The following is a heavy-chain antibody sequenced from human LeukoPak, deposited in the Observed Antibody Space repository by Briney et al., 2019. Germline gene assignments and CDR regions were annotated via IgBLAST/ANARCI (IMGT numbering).Heavy chain of an antibody. CDR2: VHLDGRT. CDR1: GGPNTTTNW. D-gene: IGHD3-3*01. Sequence: SETLSLTCGVSGGPNTTTNWWTWVRQPPGKGLEWIGEVHLDGRTNYNPSLESRLTISVDLSENHISLRLTSVTAADTAVYYCAGEGGFYRPLDYSGQGTLVSVSS. CDR3: AGEGGFYRPLDY. V-gene: IGHV4-4*02. J-gene: IGHJ4*02.